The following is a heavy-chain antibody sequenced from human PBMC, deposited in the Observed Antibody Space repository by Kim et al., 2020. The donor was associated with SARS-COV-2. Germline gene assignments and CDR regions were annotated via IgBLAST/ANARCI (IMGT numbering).Heavy chain of an antibody. CDR1: GGSFSGYY. CDR2: INHSGST. V-gene: IGHV4-34*01. D-gene: IGHD2-2*01. Sequence: SETLSLTCAVYGGSFSGYYWSWIRQPPGKGLEWIGEINHSGSTNYNPSLKSRVTISVDTSKNQFSLKLSSVTAADTAVYYCARGGEVVPAAMGGRNYYGMDVWGQGTTVTVSS. J-gene: IGHJ6*02. CDR3: ARGGEVVPAAMGGRNYYGMDV.